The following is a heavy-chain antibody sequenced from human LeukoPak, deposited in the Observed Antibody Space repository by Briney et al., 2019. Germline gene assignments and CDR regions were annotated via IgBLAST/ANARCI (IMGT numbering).Heavy chain of an antibody. D-gene: IGHD3-10*01. CDR1: GFTFDDYA. CDR3: AKDRSGIVGPFDY. CDR2: TSGDGGST. Sequence: GRSLTLSCAASGFTFDDYAMHWVRQAPGKGMEWVSLTSGDGGSTYYADSVTGRFTISRDNSKNSLYLQMNSLRTEDTDLYYCAKDRSGIVGPFDYWGQGTLVTVSS. J-gene: IGHJ4*02. V-gene: IGHV3-43*02.